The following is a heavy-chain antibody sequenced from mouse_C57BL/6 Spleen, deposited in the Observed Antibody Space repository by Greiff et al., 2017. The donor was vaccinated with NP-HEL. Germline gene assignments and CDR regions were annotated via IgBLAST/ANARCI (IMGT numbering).Heavy chain of an antibody. J-gene: IGHJ1*03. D-gene: IGHD1-1*01. Sequence: QVQLKQSGPELVKPGASVKISCKASGYSFTSYYIHWVKQRPGQGLEWIGWIYPGSGNTKYNEKFKGKATLTADTSSSTAYMQLSSLTSEDSAVYYCARPYYYGSSYWYFDVWGTGTTVTVSS. V-gene: IGHV1-66*01. CDR3: ARPYYYGSSYWYFDV. CDR1: GYSFTSYY. CDR2: IYPGSGNT.